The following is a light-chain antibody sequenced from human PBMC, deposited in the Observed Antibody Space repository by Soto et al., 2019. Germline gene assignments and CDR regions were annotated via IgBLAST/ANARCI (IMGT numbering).Light chain of an antibody. CDR2: EAS. Sequence: EIVMTQSPATLSVSPGERATLSCRASQSISSNLAWYQQKPGQAPRLLINEASNRATGIPARFSGSGSGADFTLTISSLEPEDFSLYYCQQHINWHLTFGGGTKVDIK. CDR3: QQHINWHLT. J-gene: IGKJ4*01. V-gene: IGKV3D-11*02. CDR1: QSISSN.